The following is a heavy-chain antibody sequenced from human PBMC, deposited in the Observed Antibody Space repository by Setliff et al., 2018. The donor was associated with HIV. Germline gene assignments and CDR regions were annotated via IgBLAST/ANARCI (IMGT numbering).Heavy chain of an antibody. D-gene: IGHD3-16*01. CDR3: AKDYVENDY. CDR1: GFTFSNYA. Sequence: SGGSLRLSCAASGFTFSNYAMSWVRQAPGKGLEWVSAITGSGRTTYYADSGKGRITISRDNSKNTLSLQMNSLRAEDTAVYYGAKDYVENDYWGQGTLVTVSS. J-gene: IGHJ4*02. V-gene: IGHV3-23*01. CDR2: ITGSGRTT.